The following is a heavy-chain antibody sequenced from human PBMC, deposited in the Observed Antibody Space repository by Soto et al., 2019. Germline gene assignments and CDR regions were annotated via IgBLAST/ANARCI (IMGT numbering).Heavy chain of an antibody. Sequence: GGSLRLSCAASGFTFSSYWMSWVRQAPGKGLEWVANIKQDGSEKYYVDSVKGRFTISRDNAKNSLYLQMNSLRAEDTAVYYCARDHLYCSSTSCYADDAFDIWGQETMVTVSS. D-gene: IGHD2-2*01. CDR3: ARDHLYCSSTSCYADDAFDI. CDR2: IKQDGSEK. V-gene: IGHV3-7*01. J-gene: IGHJ3*02. CDR1: GFTFSSYW.